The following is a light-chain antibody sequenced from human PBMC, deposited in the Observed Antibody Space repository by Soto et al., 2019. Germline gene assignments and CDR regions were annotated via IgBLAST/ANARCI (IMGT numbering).Light chain of an antibody. CDR1: QSVGSY. J-gene: IGKJ1*01. V-gene: IGKV3-11*01. CDR2: DAS. CDR3: QQRGNWPVT. Sequence: EIVLTQSPATLSLSPGERATLSCRASQSVGSYFAWYQQKPGQAPRLLIYDASNRATDIPARFSGSGYGTDFTLTISSLEPDDFAVYYCQQRGNWPVTFGQGTRVDIK.